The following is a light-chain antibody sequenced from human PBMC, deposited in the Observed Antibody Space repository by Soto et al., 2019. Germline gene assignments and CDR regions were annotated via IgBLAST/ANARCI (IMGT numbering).Light chain of an antibody. CDR2: DVS. CDR3: SSYTSSGTYV. Sequence: ALTQPAAVSGSPGQSITISGTGNSNDVGHDNYVSWYQQFPGKVPKLIFYDVSNRPSGVSNRFSGSKSGNTASLTISGLQADDEADYYCSSYTSSGTYVFGTGTKVTVL. J-gene: IGLJ1*01. V-gene: IGLV2-14*03. CDR1: SNDVGHDNY.